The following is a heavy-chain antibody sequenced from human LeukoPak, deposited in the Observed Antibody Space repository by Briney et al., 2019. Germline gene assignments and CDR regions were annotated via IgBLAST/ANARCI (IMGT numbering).Heavy chain of an antibody. V-gene: IGHV3-23*01. D-gene: IGHD3-22*01. J-gene: IGHJ4*02. CDR3: AKASYYDSSGPVGFFDY. CDR1: GFTFSSYA. Sequence: GGSLRLSCAASGFTFSSYAMSWVRQAPGKGLEWVSVISGSGGSTYYADSVKGRFTISRDTPKNTLYLQMNSLRADDTAVYYCAKASYYDSSGPVGFFDYWGQGTLVTVSS. CDR2: ISGSGGST.